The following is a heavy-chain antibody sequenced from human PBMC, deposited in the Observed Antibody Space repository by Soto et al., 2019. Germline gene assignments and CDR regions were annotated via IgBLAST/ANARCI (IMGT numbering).Heavy chain of an antibody. J-gene: IGHJ3*02. CDR1: GYPFTSYD. D-gene: IGHD2-21*02. Sequence: ASVKVSCKASGYPFTSYDINWVRQATGQGLEWMGWMNPNGGNTGCAQKFQGRVIMTMNTSISTAYMELSSLRSEDTAVYYCAREWGVTNAFDIWGQGTMVTVSS. CDR3: AREWGVTNAFDI. CDR2: MNPNGGNT. V-gene: IGHV1-8*01.